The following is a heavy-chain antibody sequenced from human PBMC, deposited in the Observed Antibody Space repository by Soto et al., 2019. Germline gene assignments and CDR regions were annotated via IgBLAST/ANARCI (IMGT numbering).Heavy chain of an antibody. CDR3: ARDLTEQWLPRNYYYYYGMDV. CDR2: IWYDGSNK. V-gene: IGHV3-33*01. J-gene: IGHJ6*02. Sequence: GGSLRLSCAASGFTFSSYGMHWVRQAPGKGLEWVAVIWYDGSNKYYADSVKGRFTISRDNSKNTLYLQMNSLRAEDTAVYYCARDLTEQWLPRNYYYYYGMDVWGQGTTVTVSS. CDR1: GFTFSSYG. D-gene: IGHD6-19*01.